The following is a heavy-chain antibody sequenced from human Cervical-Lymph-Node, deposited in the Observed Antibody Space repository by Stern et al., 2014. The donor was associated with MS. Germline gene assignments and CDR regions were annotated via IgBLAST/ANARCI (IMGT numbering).Heavy chain of an antibody. J-gene: IGHJ3*02. D-gene: IGHD6-6*01. CDR2: IDWDDDK. V-gene: IGHV2-70*01. CDR1: GFSLTTSGMC. Sequence: QVTLRESGPALVKPTQTLTLTCTFSGFSLTTSGMCVSWIRQPPGKALDGLAFIDWDDDKSYNTSLKTRLTISKDTSKNQVVLTMTNMDPVDTATYYCARFYSSSSFADAFDIWGQGTMVTVSS. CDR3: ARFYSSSSFADAFDI.